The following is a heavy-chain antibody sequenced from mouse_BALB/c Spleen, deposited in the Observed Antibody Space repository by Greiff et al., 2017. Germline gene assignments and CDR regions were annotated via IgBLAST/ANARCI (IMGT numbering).Heavy chain of an antibody. CDR2: IRNKANGYTT. CDR1: GFTFTDYY. J-gene: IGHJ3*01. CDR3: ARDTGRGFAY. Sequence: DVMLVESGGGLVQPGGSLRLSCATSGFTFTDYYMSWVRQPPGKALEWLGFIRNKANGYTTEYSASVKGRFTISRDNSQSILYLQMNTLRAEDSATYYCARDTGRGFAYWGQGTLVTVS. V-gene: IGHV7-3*02.